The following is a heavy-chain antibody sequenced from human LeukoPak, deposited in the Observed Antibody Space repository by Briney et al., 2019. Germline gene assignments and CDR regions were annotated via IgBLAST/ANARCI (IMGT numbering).Heavy chain of an antibody. CDR3: ARGPHSSSWYADAFDI. Sequence: PSETLSLTCTVSGGSISSGSYYWSWIRQPAGKGLEWIGRIYTSGSTNYNPSLKSRVTISVDTSKSQFSLKLSSVTAADTAVYYCARGPHSSSWYADAFDIWGQGTMVTVSS. CDR1: GGSISSGSYY. V-gene: IGHV4-61*02. D-gene: IGHD6-13*01. J-gene: IGHJ3*02. CDR2: IYTSGST.